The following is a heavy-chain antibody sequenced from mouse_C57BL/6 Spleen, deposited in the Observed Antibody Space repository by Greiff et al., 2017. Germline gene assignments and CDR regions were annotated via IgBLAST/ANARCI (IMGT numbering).Heavy chain of an antibody. J-gene: IGHJ3*01. CDR2: ISSGGSYT. V-gene: IGHV5-6*01. CDR3: AREGPGAY. Sequence: VQLQQSGGDLVKPGGSLKLSCAASGFTFSSYGMSWVRQTPDKRLEWVATISSGGSYTYYPDSVKGRFTISRDNAKNTLYLQMSSLKSEDTAMYYCAREGPGAYWGQGTLVTVSA. CDR1: GFTFSSYG.